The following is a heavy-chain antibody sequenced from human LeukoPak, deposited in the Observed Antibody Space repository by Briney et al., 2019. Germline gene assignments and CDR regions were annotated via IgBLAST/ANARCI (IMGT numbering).Heavy chain of an antibody. D-gene: IGHD6-13*01. V-gene: IGHV1-69*06. Sequence: SVKVSCKASGGTFSSYTISWVRQAPGQGLEWTGGIIPIFGTANYAQKFQGRVTITADKSTSTAFMELSSLRSEDTAVYYCARDSGSSWGLSGMDVWGKGTTVTVSS. CDR1: GGTFSSYT. CDR3: ARDSGSSWGLSGMDV. J-gene: IGHJ6*04. CDR2: IIPIFGTA.